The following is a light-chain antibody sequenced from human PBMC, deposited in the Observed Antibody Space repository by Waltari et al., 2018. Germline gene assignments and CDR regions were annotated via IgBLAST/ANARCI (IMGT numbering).Light chain of an antibody. CDR3: CSYAGSSTYV. CDR2: EGS. V-gene: IGLV2-23*01. J-gene: IGLJ1*01. Sequence: QSALTQPASVSGSPGQSITISCTGTSSDVGSYNLVPWYQQHPGEAPKVMIYEGSKRPSGMSNRFSGSKSGNTASLTISGLQAEDEADYYCCSYAGSSTYVFGTGTKVTVL. CDR1: SSDVGSYNL.